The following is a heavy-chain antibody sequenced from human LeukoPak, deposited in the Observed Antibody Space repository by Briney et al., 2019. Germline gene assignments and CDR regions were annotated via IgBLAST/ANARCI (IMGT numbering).Heavy chain of an antibody. CDR3: ARDKILTGYYRLTRSYYFDY. V-gene: IGHV1-69*06. CDR2: IIPIFGTA. J-gene: IGHJ4*02. D-gene: IGHD3-9*01. Sequence: ASVKVSCKASGGTFSSYAISWVRQAPGQGLEWMGGIIPIFGTANYAQKFQGRVTITADKSTSTAYMELSSLRSEDTAVYYCARDKILTGYYRLTRSYYFDYWGQGTLVTVSS. CDR1: GGTFSSYA.